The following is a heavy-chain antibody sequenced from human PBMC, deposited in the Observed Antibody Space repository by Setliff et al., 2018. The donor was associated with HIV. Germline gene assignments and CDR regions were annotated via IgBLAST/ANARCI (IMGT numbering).Heavy chain of an antibody. CDR2: IYPGDSDT. CDR3: ARLSRHYSDSTAYHDAFDV. V-gene: IGHV5-51*01. D-gene: IGHD3-22*01. J-gene: IGHJ3*01. Sequence: GESLKISCKGSGYSFTSNWIGWVRQMPGKGLEWMGIIYPGDSDTIYSPSFQGQVTISVDKSITTAYLQWSSLKASDTAMYYCARLSRHYSDSTAYHDAFDVWGQGTKVTVSS. CDR1: GYSFTSNW.